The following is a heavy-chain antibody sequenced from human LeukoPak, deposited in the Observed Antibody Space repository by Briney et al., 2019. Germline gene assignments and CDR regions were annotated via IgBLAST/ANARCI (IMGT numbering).Heavy chain of an antibody. CDR2: INHSGST. Sequence: PSETLSLTCAVYGGSFSGYYWSWIRQPPGKGLEWIGEINHSGSTNYNPSLKSRVTISVDTSKNQFSLKLSSVTAADTAVYYCARRSTRAYYYGSGRETWFDPWGQGTLVTVSS. D-gene: IGHD3-10*01. CDR1: GGSFSGYY. CDR3: ARRSTRAYYYGSGRETWFDP. V-gene: IGHV4-34*01. J-gene: IGHJ5*02.